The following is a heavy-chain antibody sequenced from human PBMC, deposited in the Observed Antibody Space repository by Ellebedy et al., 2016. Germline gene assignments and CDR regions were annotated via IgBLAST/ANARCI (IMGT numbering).Heavy chain of an antibody. V-gene: IGHV4-59*08. D-gene: IGHD6-19*01. Sequence: SETLSLTXTVSGGSISGYYWSWIRQPPGKGLEWIGYVSYTGSTYYNPSLKSRVTISVDTSKNQFSLKLKSVTAADTALYHCARHLNSRAVPGTGPIDYWGQGTLVTVSS. CDR3: ARHLNSRAVPGTGPIDY. J-gene: IGHJ4*02. CDR1: GGSISGYY. CDR2: VSYTGST.